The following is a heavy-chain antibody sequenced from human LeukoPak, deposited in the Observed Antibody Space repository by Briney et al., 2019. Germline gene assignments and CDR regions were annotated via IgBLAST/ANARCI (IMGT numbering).Heavy chain of an antibody. J-gene: IGHJ3*02. D-gene: IGHD6-13*01. CDR2: IGTAGDT. V-gene: IGHV3-13*01. CDR3: ARSSSSWSRGAFDI. Sequence: GGSLRLSCAASGFTFSSYDMHWVRQATGKGLEWVSAIGTAGDTYYPGSVKGRFTISRENAKNSLYLQMNSQRAGDTAVYYCARSSSSWSRGAFDIWGQGTMVTVSS. CDR1: GFTFSSYD.